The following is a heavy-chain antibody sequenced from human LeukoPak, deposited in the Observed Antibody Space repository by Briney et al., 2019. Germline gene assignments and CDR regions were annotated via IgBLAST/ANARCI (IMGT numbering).Heavy chain of an antibody. Sequence: SETLSLTCTVSGGSISSYYWSWIRQPPGKGLEWIGSIYYSGSTYYNPSLKSRVTISVDTSKNQFSLKLSSVTAADTAVYYCARRLIKQLADYYYMDVWGKGTTVTVSS. J-gene: IGHJ6*03. V-gene: IGHV4-39*01. CDR3: ARRLIKQLADYYYMDV. CDR2: IYYSGST. D-gene: IGHD6-6*01. CDR1: GGSISSYY.